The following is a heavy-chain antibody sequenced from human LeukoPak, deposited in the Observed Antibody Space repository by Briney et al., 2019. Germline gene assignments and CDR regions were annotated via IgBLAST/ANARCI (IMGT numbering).Heavy chain of an antibody. CDR1: GGSFSGYY. J-gene: IGHJ5*02. CDR2: INHSGST. CDR3: ARARYYDSSGYPRGNWFDP. V-gene: IGHV4-34*01. D-gene: IGHD3-22*01. Sequence: SETLSLTCAVYGGSFSGYYWSWIRQPPGKGLEWIGEINHSGSTNYNPSLKSRVTISVDTSKNQFSLKLSSVTAADTAVYYCARARYYDSSGYPRGNWFDPWGRGTLVTVSS.